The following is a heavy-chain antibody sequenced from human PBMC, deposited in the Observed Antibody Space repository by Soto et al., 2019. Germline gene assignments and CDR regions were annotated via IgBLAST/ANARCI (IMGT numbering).Heavy chain of an antibody. D-gene: IGHD2-15*01. V-gene: IGHV4-59*12. J-gene: IGHJ5*02. CDR3: ASSSSRLLIHWFHP. CDR2: IYYSGST. Sequence: SETLSLTCTVSGDSISSYYWSWIRQPPGKGLEWIGYIYYSGSTNYNPSLKSRVTISVDTSKNQFSLKLSSVTAADTAVYYCASSSSRLLIHWFHPWGRGTLVTVSS. CDR1: GDSISSYY.